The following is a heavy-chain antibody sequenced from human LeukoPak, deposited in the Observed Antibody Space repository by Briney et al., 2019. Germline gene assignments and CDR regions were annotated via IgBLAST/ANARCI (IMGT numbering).Heavy chain of an antibody. D-gene: IGHD2-2*01. CDR2: INTDGSST. J-gene: IGHJ4*02. V-gene: IGHV3-74*01. CDR3: ARDLFYEAYCSSTSCYFGFDY. Sequence: GGSLRLSCAASGFTFSSYWMHWVRQAPGKGLVWVSRINTDGSSTSYADSVKGRFTISGDNAKNTLYLQMNSLRAEDTAVYYCARDLFYEAYCSSTSCYFGFDYWGQGTLVTVSS. CDR1: GFTFSSYW.